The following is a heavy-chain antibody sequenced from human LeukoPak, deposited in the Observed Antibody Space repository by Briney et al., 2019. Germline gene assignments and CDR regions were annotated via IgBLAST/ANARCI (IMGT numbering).Heavy chain of an antibody. CDR3: AKDPGYVDY. J-gene: IGHJ4*02. Sequence: PGGSLRLSCAASGFTFSAYGMHWVRQAPGKGLERVALISYDGRNKYFADSVKGRFTISRDNSKNTVHLQMNSLRAEDTAVYYCAKDPGYVDYWGQGTLVTVSS. CDR1: GFTFSAYG. D-gene: IGHD2-15*01. CDR2: ISYDGRNK. V-gene: IGHV3-30*18.